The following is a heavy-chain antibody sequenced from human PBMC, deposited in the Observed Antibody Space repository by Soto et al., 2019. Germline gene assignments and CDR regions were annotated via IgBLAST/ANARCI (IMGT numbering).Heavy chain of an antibody. CDR1: GFTFSSYA. CDR3: AKDPGEYSYGYAYFDY. CDR2: ISGSGGST. D-gene: IGHD5-18*01. Sequence: GGSLRLSCAASGFTFSSYAMSWVRQAPGKGLEWVSAISGSGGSTYYADSVKGRFTISRDNSKNTLYLQMNSLRAEDTAVYYCAKDPGEYSYGYAYFDYWGQGTLVTVSS. V-gene: IGHV3-23*01. J-gene: IGHJ4*02.